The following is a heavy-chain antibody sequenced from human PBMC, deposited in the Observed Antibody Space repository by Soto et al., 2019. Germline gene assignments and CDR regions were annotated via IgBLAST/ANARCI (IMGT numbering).Heavy chain of an antibody. D-gene: IGHD2-15*01. CDR2: ITTYNGNT. CDR3: ARFSGGVYNTYYFYYGMDV. V-gene: IGHV1-18*04. J-gene: IGHJ6*02. CDR1: GYSFTSYG. Sequence: QVQLVQSGAEVKKPGASVKVSCKASGYSFTSYGISWVRQAPGQGLDWMGWITTYNGNTKYAQDLQGRVTKTTDTSTSTAYMELRRLRSDDTAVYYWARFSGGVYNTYYFYYGMDVWGQGTTVTVSS.